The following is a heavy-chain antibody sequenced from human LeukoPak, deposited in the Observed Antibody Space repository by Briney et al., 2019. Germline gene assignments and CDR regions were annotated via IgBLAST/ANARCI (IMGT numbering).Heavy chain of an antibody. CDR2: IYHSGST. V-gene: IGHV4-38-2*02. CDR3: ASQQYSSSWYFGGDHTNY. J-gene: IGHJ4*02. CDR1: GYSISSGYY. Sequence: RPSETLSLTCTVSGYSISSGYYWGWIRQPPGKGLEWIGSIYHSGSTYYNPSLKSRVTISVDTSKNQFSLKLSSVTAADTAVYYCASQQYSSSWYFGGDHTNYWGQGTLVTVSS. D-gene: IGHD6-13*01.